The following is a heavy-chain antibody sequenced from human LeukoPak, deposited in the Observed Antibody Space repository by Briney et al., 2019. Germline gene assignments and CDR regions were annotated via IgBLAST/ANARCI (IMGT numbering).Heavy chain of an antibody. D-gene: IGHD6-19*01. CDR2: IGGSSIYI. V-gene: IGHV3-21*01. CDR1: GFTFNTYI. CDR3: ARGGNSAWLDPPLPPDY. J-gene: IGHJ4*02. Sequence: GGSLRLSCAASGFTFNTYIMHWVRQAPGKGLEWVSSIGGSSIYIHYADSLKGRFTISRDNAKNSLYLQVNSLRAEDTGVYYCARGGNSAWLDPPLPPDYWGQGTLVTVSS.